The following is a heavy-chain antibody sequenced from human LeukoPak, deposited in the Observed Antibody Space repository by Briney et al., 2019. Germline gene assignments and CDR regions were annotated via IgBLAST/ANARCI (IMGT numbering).Heavy chain of an antibody. CDR1: GGSFSGYY. V-gene: IGHV4-34*01. J-gene: IGHJ6*02. D-gene: IGHD6-13*01. CDR3: ARHRGNTYSSSWYYYYGMDV. Sequence: SETLSLTCAVYGGSFSGYYWSWIRQPPGKGLEWVGEINHSGSTNYNLSLKSRVTISVDTSKNQFSLKLSSVTAADTAVYYCARHRGNTYSSSWYYYYGMDVWGQGTTVTVSS. CDR2: INHSGST.